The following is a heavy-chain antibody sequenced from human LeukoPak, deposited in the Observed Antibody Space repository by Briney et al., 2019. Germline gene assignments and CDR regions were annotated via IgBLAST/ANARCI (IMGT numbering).Heavy chain of an antibody. V-gene: IGHV3-9*01. D-gene: IGHD3-22*01. CDR1: GFTFDDYA. J-gene: IGHJ4*02. CDR3: ARDPEYYDSSGYPTDYFDY. Sequence: GRSLRLSCAASGFTFDDYAMHWVRQAPGKGLEWVSGISWNSGSIGYADSVKGRFTISRDNAKNSLYLQMNSLRAEDTAVYYCARDPEYYDSSGYPTDYFDYWGQGTLVTVSS. CDR2: ISWNSGSI.